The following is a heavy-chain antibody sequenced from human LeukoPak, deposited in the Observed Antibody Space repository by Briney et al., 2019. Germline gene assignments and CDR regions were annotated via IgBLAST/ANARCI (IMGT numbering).Heavy chain of an antibody. CDR2: INPNSGGT. Sequence: GASVKVSCKASGYTFTGYYMHWVRQAPGQGLDGMDWINPNSGGTNYAQKFQGRVTMTRDTSISTAYMELSRLRSDDTAVYYCARVFGDRGVIIPFDYWGQGTLVTVSS. D-gene: IGHD3-10*01. J-gene: IGHJ4*02. CDR1: GYTFTGYY. CDR3: ARVFGDRGVIIPFDY. V-gene: IGHV1-2*02.